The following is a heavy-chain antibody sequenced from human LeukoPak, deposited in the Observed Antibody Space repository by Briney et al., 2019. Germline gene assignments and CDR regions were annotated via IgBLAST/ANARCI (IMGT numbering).Heavy chain of an antibody. V-gene: IGHV5-51*01. CDR1: GYSFTSYW. Sequence: GESLKISCKGSGYSFTSYWIGWVRQMPGKGLEWMGIIYPGDSDTRYSPSFQGQVTISADKSISTAYLQWSSLKASDTAMYYCARLIGYCSSASCYGTNWFDPWGQGTLVTVSS. J-gene: IGHJ5*02. CDR3: ARLIGYCSSASCYGTNWFDP. D-gene: IGHD2-2*01. CDR2: IYPGDSDT.